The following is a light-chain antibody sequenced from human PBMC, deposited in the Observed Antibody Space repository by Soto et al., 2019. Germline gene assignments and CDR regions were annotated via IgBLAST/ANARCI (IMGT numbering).Light chain of an antibody. J-gene: IGLJ1*01. CDR3: SSYTSSTTLV. CDR1: SSAVGGYNY. V-gene: IGLV2-14*03. CDR2: EVS. Sequence: QSALTQPASVSGSPGQTNTISSTGTSSAVGGYNYVTWYQQHPGKAPKLMIYEVSYRPSGVSNRFSGSKSGNTASLTISGLQAEDEADYYCSSYTSSTTLVFGSGTKATVL.